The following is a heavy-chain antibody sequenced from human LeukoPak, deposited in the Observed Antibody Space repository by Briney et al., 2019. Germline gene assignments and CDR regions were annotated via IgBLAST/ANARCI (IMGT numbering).Heavy chain of an antibody. CDR1: GYTFTTYA. Sequence: GASVKVSCKASGYTFTTYAMNWVRQAPGQGLEWLGLINPSGSSTLYAQKFQGRVTMTRDMSTTTDYMERSSLRSEDTAVYYCARDNSVGDVAWWFDPWGQGTLVTVSS. J-gene: IGHJ5*02. V-gene: IGHV1-46*01. CDR2: INPSGSST. D-gene: IGHD1-26*01. CDR3: ARDNSVGDVAWWFDP.